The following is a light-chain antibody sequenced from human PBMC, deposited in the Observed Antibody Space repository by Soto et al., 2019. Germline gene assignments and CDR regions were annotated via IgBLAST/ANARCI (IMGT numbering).Light chain of an antibody. J-gene: IGKJ1*01. CDR1: QNVGSSN. Sequence: EIVLTQSPDTLSLFPGERATLSCRASQNVGSSNLAWYQQKPGQAPRLLIYGASTRATGIPARFSGSGSGTEFTLTISSLQSEDFAVYYCQQYNDWPRTFGQGTKVDIK. V-gene: IGKV3-15*01. CDR2: GAS. CDR3: QQYNDWPRT.